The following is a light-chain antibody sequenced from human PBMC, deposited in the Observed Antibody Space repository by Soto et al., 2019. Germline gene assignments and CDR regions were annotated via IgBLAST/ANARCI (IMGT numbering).Light chain of an antibody. CDR2: RNN. J-gene: IGLJ3*02. CDR3: AAWDDSLNGPL. V-gene: IGLV1-44*01. Sequence: QSVLTQPPSASGTPGQRVPISCSGSSSNIGSNTVNWYQQLPGTAPTLLIYRNNQRPSGVPDRFSGYKSGTSAALAVNGLQSEDEADYYCAAWDDSLNGPLFGGGTKLTVL. CDR1: SSNIGSNT.